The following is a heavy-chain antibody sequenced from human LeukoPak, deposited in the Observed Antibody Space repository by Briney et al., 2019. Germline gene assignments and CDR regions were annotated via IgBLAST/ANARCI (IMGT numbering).Heavy chain of an antibody. Sequence: GASVKVSCKASGGTFISYAISWVRQAPGQGLEWMGRIIPILGIANYAQKFQGRVTITADKSTSTAYMELSSLRSEDTAVYYCARYCSSTSCYKRGLDYWGQGTLVTVSS. J-gene: IGHJ4*02. CDR1: GGTFISYA. V-gene: IGHV1-69*04. CDR2: IIPILGIA. D-gene: IGHD2-2*02. CDR3: ARYCSSTSCYKRGLDY.